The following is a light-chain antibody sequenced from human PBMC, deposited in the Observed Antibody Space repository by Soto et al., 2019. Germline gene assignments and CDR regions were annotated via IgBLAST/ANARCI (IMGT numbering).Light chain of an antibody. CDR3: QQYNSYWT. J-gene: IGKJ1*01. Sequence: IQMTQSPSSLSASVGYRFTITCRASQGISSALAWYQQKPGKAPKLLIHDASTLESGVPSRFSGSGSGTEFTLTISSLQPDDFATYYCQQYNSYWTFGQGTTGDIK. CDR1: QGISSA. CDR2: DAS. V-gene: IGKV1-13*02.